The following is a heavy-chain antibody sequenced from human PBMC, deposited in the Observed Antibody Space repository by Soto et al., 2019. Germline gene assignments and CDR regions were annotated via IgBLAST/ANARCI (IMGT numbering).Heavy chain of an antibody. CDR1: GGSLSSYY. CDR2: IYFSGNT. Sequence: SETLSLTCTVSGGSLSSYYWSWIRQPPGKGLEWIGYIYFSGNTNYNPSLKSRVTMSVDPSKNQFSLNLSSVTAADTAVYYCAKYSGYDFREDAFDIWGQGTMVTVSS. CDR3: AKYSGYDFREDAFDI. J-gene: IGHJ3*02. V-gene: IGHV4-59*08. D-gene: IGHD5-12*01.